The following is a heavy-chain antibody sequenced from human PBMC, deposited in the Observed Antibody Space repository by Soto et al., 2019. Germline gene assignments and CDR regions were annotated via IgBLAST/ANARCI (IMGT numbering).Heavy chain of an antibody. CDR3: ATWRTYSGSYCFDY. J-gene: IGHJ4*02. D-gene: IGHD1-26*01. V-gene: IGHV1-69*06. CDR2: IIPMYDSA. Sequence: QVQLVQSGAEVKKPGSSVKVSCEASGGTFKTYTINWVRQAPGQGLEWIGQIIPMYDSANYAQSFQDRVTISADKSTNTAYMELSSLRSDDTALYYCATWRTYSGSYCFDYWGQGTLVSVSS. CDR1: GGTFKTYT.